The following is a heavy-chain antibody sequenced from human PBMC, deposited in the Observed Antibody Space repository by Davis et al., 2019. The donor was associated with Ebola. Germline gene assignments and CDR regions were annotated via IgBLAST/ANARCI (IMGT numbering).Heavy chain of an antibody. CDR3: ARVVRGGTGPHLFDP. CDR1: GGTFSTYA. CDR2: IIPIFGTA. J-gene: IGHJ5*02. D-gene: IGHD1-1*01. V-gene: IGHV1-69*06. Sequence: SVKVSCKASGGTFSTYAISWVRQAPGQGLEWMGGIIPIFGTANYAQKFQGRVTITADKSTSTAYMELSSLRSEDTAVYYCARVVRGGTGPHLFDPWGQGTLVTVSS.